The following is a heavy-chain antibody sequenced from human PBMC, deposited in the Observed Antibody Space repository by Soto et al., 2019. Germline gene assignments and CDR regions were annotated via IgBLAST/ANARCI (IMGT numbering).Heavy chain of an antibody. J-gene: IGHJ3*02. V-gene: IGHV4-59*01. CDR3: AYTHIVVVTDAFDI. D-gene: IGHD2-21*02. Sequence: SETLSLTCTVSGGSISSYYWSWIRQPPGKGLEWIGYIYYSGTTNYNPSLKSRVTISVDTSKNQFSLKLSSVTAADTAVYYCAYTHIVVVTDAFDIWGQGTMVTVSS. CDR1: GGSISSYY. CDR2: IYYSGTT.